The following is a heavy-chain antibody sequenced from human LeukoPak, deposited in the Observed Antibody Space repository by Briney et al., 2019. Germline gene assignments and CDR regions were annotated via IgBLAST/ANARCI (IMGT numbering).Heavy chain of an antibody. V-gene: IGHV4-30-4*01. CDR1: GGSISSGDFY. Sequence: SETLSLTCTVSGGSISSGDFYWSWIHQPPGKGLEWIGYIYYSGSTYYNPSLKSRVTISVDTSKNQFSLKLSSVTAADTAVYYCARGRITVDYWGQGTLVTVSS. D-gene: IGHD3-10*01. CDR2: IYYSGST. J-gene: IGHJ4*02. CDR3: ARGRITVDY.